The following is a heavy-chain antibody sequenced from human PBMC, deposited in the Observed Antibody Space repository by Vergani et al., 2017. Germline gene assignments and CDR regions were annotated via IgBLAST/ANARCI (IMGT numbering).Heavy chain of an antibody. Sequence: QVQLQESGPGLVKPSETLSLTCTVSGGSISSYYWSWIRQPPGKGLEWIGYIYYSGSTNYNPSLKSRVTISVDTSKNQFSLKLSSETAADTAVYYCARDYYYGSGSYSYYYGMDVWGQGTTVTVSS. J-gene: IGHJ6*02. D-gene: IGHD3-10*01. CDR3: ARDYYYGSGSYSYYYGMDV. V-gene: IGHV4-59*01. CDR1: GGSISSYY. CDR2: IYYSGST.